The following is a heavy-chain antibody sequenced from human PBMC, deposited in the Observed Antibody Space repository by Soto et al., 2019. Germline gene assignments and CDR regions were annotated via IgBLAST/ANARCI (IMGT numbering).Heavy chain of an antibody. D-gene: IGHD2-15*01. V-gene: IGHV3-21*01. CDR1: GFTFSSYS. CDR3: AGWVAATLSFDY. J-gene: IGHJ4*02. Sequence: EVQLVESGGGLVKPGGSLRLSCAASGFTFSSYSMNWVRQAPGKGLEWVSSISSSSSYIYYADSVKGRFTISRDNAKNSLYLQMNSLRAEDTAVYYCAGWVAATLSFDYWGQGTLVTVSS. CDR2: ISSSSSYI.